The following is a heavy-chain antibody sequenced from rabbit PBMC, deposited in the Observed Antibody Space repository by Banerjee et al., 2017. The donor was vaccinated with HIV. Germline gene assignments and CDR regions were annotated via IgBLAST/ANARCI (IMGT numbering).Heavy chain of an antibody. CDR2: VNTGIERA. D-gene: IGHD4-2*01. V-gene: IGHV1S40*01. J-gene: IGHJ5*01. Sequence: QSLEESGGDLVKPGASLTLTCTASGFSFSGSVKMCWVRQAPGKGLEWIGCVNTGIERAYYVSWAKGRFTISKTSSTTVTLQMTSLTAADTATYFCARGFDAVWLDLWGPGTLVTVS. CDR1: GFSFSGSVK. CDR3: ARGFDAVWLDL.